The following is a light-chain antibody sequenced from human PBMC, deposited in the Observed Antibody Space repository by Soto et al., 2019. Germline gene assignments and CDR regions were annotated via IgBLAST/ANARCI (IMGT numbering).Light chain of an antibody. CDR3: QQYNSYSGT. Sequence: DIQMTQSPSTLSASVGDRVTITCRASQSISSWLAWYQQKPGKAPKLLIYDASSLESGVPSRFSGSGSGTEVTLPISSLQPDDFATYYCQQYNSYSGTFGQGTQVEIK. V-gene: IGKV1-5*01. J-gene: IGKJ1*01. CDR2: DAS. CDR1: QSISSW.